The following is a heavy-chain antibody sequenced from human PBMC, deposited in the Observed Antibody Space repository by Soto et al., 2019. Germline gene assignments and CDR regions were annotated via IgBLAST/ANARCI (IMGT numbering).Heavy chain of an antibody. CDR3: ARGGNSRVPTTVTTYLYGMDV. D-gene: IGHD4-17*01. Sequence: GGSLRLSCAASGFTFSSYAMHWVRQAPGKGLEWVAVISYDGSNKYYADSVKGRFTISRDNSKNTLYLQMNSLRAEDTAVYYCARGGNSRVPTTVTTYLYGMDVWGQGTTVTVSS. V-gene: IGHV3-30-3*01. J-gene: IGHJ6*02. CDR1: GFTFSSYA. CDR2: ISYDGSNK.